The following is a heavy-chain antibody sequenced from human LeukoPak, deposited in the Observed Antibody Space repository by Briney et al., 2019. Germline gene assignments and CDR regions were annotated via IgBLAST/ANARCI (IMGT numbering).Heavy chain of an antibody. V-gene: IGHV3-49*04. Sequence: GGSLRLSCTASGFTFGDYAMSWVRQAPGKGLEWVGFIRSKANGGTTEYAASVKGRFTISRDDSKSIAYLQMNSLKTEDTAVYYCTSRRDGDNYRYYWGQGTLVTVSS. CDR3: TSRRDGDNYRYY. J-gene: IGHJ4*02. D-gene: IGHD5-24*01. CDR1: GFTFGDYA. CDR2: IRSKANGGTT.